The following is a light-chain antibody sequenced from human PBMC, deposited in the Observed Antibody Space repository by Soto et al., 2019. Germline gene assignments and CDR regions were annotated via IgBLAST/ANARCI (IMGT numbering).Light chain of an antibody. Sequence: DIQLTQSPSFLSASLGDRVSITCRASQGISSSLAWYQQKPGKAPKLLIYAASTLQSGVPSRFSGSGSGTEFPLTITRLQPEDFATYYCLHLNSYPFTFGPGTKVDIK. CDR3: LHLNSYPFT. CDR1: QGISSS. V-gene: IGKV1-9*01. CDR2: AAS. J-gene: IGKJ3*01.